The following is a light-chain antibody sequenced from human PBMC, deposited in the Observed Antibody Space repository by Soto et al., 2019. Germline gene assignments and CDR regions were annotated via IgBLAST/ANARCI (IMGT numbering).Light chain of an antibody. CDR1: SSNVGSYKL. V-gene: IGLV2-14*02. CDR2: EVS. J-gene: IGLJ1*01. CDR3: ISYTSDDVRYV. Sequence: QSVLTQPASVSGSPGQSITISCTGTSSNVGSYKLVSWYQHHPGRAPKLIVSEVSHRPSGVSNRFSGSKSGNTASLTISGLQSEDEADYYCISYTSDDVRYVFGTGTKVTVL.